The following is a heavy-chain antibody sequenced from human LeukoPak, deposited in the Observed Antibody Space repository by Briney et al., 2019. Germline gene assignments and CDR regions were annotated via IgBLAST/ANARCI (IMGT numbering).Heavy chain of an antibody. Sequence: PGGSLRLSCAASGFTFSSYSMNWVRQAPGKGLERVSYISGSSSTIYYADSVKGRFTISRDNAKNSLYLQMNSLRAEDTAVYYCASNLLPDDYWGQGTLVTVSS. CDR2: ISGSSSTI. D-gene: IGHD2-15*01. CDR1: GFTFSSYS. J-gene: IGHJ4*02. V-gene: IGHV3-48*01. CDR3: ASNLLPDDY.